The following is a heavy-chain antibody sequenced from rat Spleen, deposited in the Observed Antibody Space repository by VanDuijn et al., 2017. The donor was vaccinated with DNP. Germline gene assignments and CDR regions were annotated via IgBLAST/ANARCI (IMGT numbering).Heavy chain of an antibody. V-gene: IGHV5S10*01. D-gene: IGHD1-11*01. CDR3: ATFEGRDA. J-gene: IGHJ4*01. CDR2: IIYDGSRT. CDR1: GFIFSDYN. Sequence: EVQLVESGGGLVQPGRSLKLSCAASGFIFSDYNMAWVRQAPKKGLEWVATIIYDGSRTYYRDSVKGRFTISRDNAKSTLNLQMDSLRSEDTATYYCATFEGRDAWGQGTSVTVSS.